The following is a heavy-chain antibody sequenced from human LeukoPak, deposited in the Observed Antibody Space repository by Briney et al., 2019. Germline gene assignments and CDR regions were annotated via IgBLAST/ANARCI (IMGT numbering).Heavy chain of an antibody. CDR1: GGSISSYY. J-gene: IGHJ6*03. Sequence: SETLSLTCTVSGGSISSYYWSWIRQPAGKGLEWIGRIYTSGSTNYNPSLKSRVTISVDTSKNQFSLKLSSVTAADTAVYYCARDWGVSARPGYMDVWGKGTTVTVSS. D-gene: IGHD6-6*01. V-gene: IGHV4-4*07. CDR3: ARDWGVSARPGYMDV. CDR2: IYTSGST.